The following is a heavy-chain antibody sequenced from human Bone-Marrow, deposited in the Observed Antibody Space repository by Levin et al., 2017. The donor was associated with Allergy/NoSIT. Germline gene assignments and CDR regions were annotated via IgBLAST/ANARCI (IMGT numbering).Heavy chain of an antibody. Sequence: GGSLRLSCAASGFAVSSNYMTWVRQAPGKGLEWVSLIYSGGSTHYADSVKGRFTISRDNSKNMLYLQMNSLRVEDTAVYYCARAGAVAAAGYWGQGTLVTVSS. CDR3: ARAGAVAAAGY. CDR2: IYSGGST. J-gene: IGHJ4*02. CDR1: GFAVSSNY. V-gene: IGHV3-53*01. D-gene: IGHD6-19*01.